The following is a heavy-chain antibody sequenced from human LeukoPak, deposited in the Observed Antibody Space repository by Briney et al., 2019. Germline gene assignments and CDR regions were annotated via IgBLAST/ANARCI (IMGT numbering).Heavy chain of an antibody. V-gene: IGHV3-11*04. D-gene: IGHD1-14*01. CDR3: ASGFLVYNSFDY. CDR2: ISSSGSTI. CDR1: GFTFSDYY. Sequence: GGSLRLSCAASGFTFSDYYMSWIRQAPGKGLEWVSYISSSGSTIYYADSVKGRFTTSRDNAKNSLYLQMNSLRAEDTAVYYCASGFLVYNSFDYWGQGTLVTVSS. J-gene: IGHJ4*02.